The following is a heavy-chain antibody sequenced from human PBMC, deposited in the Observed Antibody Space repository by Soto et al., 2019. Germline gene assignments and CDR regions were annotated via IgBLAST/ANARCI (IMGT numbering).Heavy chain of an antibody. CDR1: GFTFSSYW. CDR2: INSDGSST. V-gene: IGHV3-74*01. Sequence: AGGSLRLSCAASGFTFSSYWMHWVRQAPGKGLVWVSRINSDGSSTSYADSVKGRFTISRDNAKNTLYLQMNSLRAEDTAVYYCAREGLYCSSTSCYPEGYNWFDPWGQGTLVTVSS. D-gene: IGHD2-2*01. J-gene: IGHJ5*02. CDR3: AREGLYCSSTSCYPEGYNWFDP.